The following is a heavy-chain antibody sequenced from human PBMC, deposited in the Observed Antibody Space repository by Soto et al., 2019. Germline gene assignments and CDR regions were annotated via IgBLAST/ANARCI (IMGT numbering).Heavy chain of an antibody. Sequence: GESLKISCKGSGYSFSSYWIGWVRQMPGKGLEWMGITYPGDSDTRYRPSFQGQVTISADKSISTAYLQWSSLKASDTAMYYCACLRYSSSWSDWGQGTLVTVSS. CDR3: ACLRYSSSWSD. CDR2: TYPGDSDT. J-gene: IGHJ4*02. CDR1: GYSFSSYW. D-gene: IGHD6-13*01. V-gene: IGHV5-51*01.